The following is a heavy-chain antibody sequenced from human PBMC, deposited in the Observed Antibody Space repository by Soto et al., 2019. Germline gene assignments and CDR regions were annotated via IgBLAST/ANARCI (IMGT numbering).Heavy chain of an antibody. J-gene: IGHJ5*02. V-gene: IGHV1-2*04. D-gene: IGHD3-10*01. CDR1: GYTFTGYY. CDR3: AKYSSYGSGGPNWFDP. Sequence: ASVKVSCKASGYTFTGYYMHWVRQAPGQGLEWMGWINPNSGGTNYAQKFQGWVTMTRDTSISTAYMELSRLRSDDTAVYYCAKYSSYGSGGPNWFDPWGQGTLVTVSS. CDR2: INPNSGGT.